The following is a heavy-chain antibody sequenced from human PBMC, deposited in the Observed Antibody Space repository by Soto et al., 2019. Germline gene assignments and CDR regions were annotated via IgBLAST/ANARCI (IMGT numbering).Heavy chain of an antibody. CDR2: IWFDGSDA. CDR3: AREGYCSGGGCSGGMDV. J-gene: IGHJ6*02. Sequence: QAQLVESGGGVVRPGKSQRLSCAASGFVFSGYGMHWVRQAPGKGLEWVAFIWFDGSDALYSDSVKGRFIISRDNSKNTLFLQMNSLRGDDTAVYYCAREGYCSGGGCSGGMDVWGRGTTVTVSS. V-gene: IGHV3-33*01. CDR1: GFVFSGYG. D-gene: IGHD2-15*01.